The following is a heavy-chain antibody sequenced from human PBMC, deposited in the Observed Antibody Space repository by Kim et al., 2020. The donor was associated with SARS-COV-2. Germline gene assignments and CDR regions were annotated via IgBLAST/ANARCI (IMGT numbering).Heavy chain of an antibody. V-gene: IGHV4-59*01. CDR1: GGSISSYY. CDR2: IYYSGST. Sequence: SETLSLTCTVSGGSISSYYWSWIRQPPGKGLEWIGYIYYSGSTNYNPSLKSRVTISVDTSKNQFSLKLSSVTAADTAVYYCARWFPYDYVWGSYRSFDYWGQGTLVTVSS. CDR3: ARWFPYDYVWGSYRSFDY. J-gene: IGHJ4*02. D-gene: IGHD3-16*02.